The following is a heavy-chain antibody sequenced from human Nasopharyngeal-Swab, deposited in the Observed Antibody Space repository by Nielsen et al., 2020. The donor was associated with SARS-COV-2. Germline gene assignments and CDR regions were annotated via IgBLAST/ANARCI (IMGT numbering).Heavy chain of an antibody. D-gene: IGHD2-2*01. CDR2: ISSSSYFT. CDR1: EFIFSDYY. CDR3: ARGRSSYPPGC. J-gene: IGHJ4*02. V-gene: IGHV3-11*06. Sequence: GGSLRLSCAASEFIFSDYYMSWIRQAPGKGLEWVSYISSSSYFTYYADSVKGRFTISRDNAKNSLYLQMDSLRAEDTAVYYCARGRSSYPPGCWGQGTQVTVSS.